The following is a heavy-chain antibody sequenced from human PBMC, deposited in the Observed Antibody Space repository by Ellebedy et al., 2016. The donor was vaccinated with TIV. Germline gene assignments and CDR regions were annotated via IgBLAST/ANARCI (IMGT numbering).Heavy chain of an antibody. V-gene: IGHV4-59*01. CDR1: GGSLRGYY. D-gene: IGHD3-10*01. J-gene: IGHJ4*02. CDR3: GRGGGPSSVPAL. Sequence: MPSETLSLTCAVYGGSLRGYYWTRIRQPPGKGLEWIGSISNIGSTTYNPSLKSRVTIPVETSKNQFSLKLTSVTAADTSVYFCGRGGGPSSVPALWGQGTLVTVSS. CDR2: ISNIGST.